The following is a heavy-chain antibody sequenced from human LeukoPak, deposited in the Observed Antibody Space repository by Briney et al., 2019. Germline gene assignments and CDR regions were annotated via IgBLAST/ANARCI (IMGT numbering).Heavy chain of an antibody. D-gene: IGHD2-15*01. J-gene: IGHJ5*02. V-gene: IGHV5-51*01. CDR2: FYPGDSDT. CDR1: GYSFTSYW. CDR3: ARQTFCSGGSCYWWFDP. Sequence: GASLKISSKGSGYSFTSYWIGWVRQMPAKSLEWMGVFYPGDSDTRYSPSFQGQVTISADKSINTAYLQWSGLKASDTAMYYCARQTFCSGGSCYWWFDPWGQGTLVIVSS.